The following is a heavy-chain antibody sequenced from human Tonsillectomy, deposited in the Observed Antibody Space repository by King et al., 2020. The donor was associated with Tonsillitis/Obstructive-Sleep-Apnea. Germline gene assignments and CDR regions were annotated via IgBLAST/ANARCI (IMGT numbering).Heavy chain of an antibody. CDR1: GGSISSSSYY. CDR2: IYYSGNT. Sequence: QLQESGLGLVKPSETLSLTCTVSGGSISSSSYYWGWIRQPPGKGLEWIGSIYYSGNTYYNPSLKSRVTISVDTSKNQFSLKLSSVTAADTAVYYCARLSMAAAGRSFDYWGQGTLVTVSS. CDR3: ARLSMAAAGRSFDY. V-gene: IGHV4-39*01. J-gene: IGHJ4*02. D-gene: IGHD6-13*01.